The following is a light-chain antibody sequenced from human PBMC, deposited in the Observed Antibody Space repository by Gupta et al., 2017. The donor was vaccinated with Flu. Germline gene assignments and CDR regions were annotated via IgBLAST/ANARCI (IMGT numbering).Light chain of an antibody. Sequence: KVTTSWSGTSSDSSNHDVSWYQPVPGTAHSLLIYENHKRPSGIPDRISGSKSGTSATLDISGRQTGDEADYYCGTWDAGLRGVFGGGTRLTVV. J-gene: IGLJ2*01. V-gene: IGLV1-51*01. CDR1: SSDSSNHD. CDR3: GTWDAGLRGV. CDR2: ENH.